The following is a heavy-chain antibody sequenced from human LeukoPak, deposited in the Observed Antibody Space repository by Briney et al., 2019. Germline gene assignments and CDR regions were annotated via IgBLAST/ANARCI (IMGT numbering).Heavy chain of an antibody. D-gene: IGHD3-3*01. CDR3: ARALRDFWSGYYFDY. Sequence: GASVKVSCKASGYTFTSYGISWVRQAPGQGLEWMGWISAYNGNTIYAQKLQGRVTMTTDTSTSTAYMELRSLRSDDTAVYYCARALRDFWSGYYFDYWGQGTLVTVSS. V-gene: IGHV1-18*01. CDR1: GYTFTSYG. CDR2: ISAYNGNT. J-gene: IGHJ4*02.